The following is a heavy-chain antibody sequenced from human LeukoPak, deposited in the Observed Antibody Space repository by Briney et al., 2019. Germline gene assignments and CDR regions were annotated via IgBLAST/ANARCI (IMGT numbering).Heavy chain of an antibody. CDR3: ARGDVGYCSSTSYSGGY. V-gene: IGHV3-48*01. D-gene: IGHD2-2*01. J-gene: IGHJ4*02. Sequence: GGSLRLSCAASGFTFSSYSMNWVRQAPGKGLEWVSYISSSSSTIYYADSVKGRFTISRDNAKNSLYLQMNSLRAEDTAVYYCARGDVGYCSSTSYSGGYWGQGTLVTVSS. CDR2: ISSSSSTI. CDR1: GFTFSSYS.